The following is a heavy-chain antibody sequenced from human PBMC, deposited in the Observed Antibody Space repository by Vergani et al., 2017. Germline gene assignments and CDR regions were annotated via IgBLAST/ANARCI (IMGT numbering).Heavy chain of an antibody. CDR1: GFTFSSYG. J-gene: IGHJ3*02. V-gene: IGHV3-30*18. Sequence: QVQLVESGGGVVQPGRSLRLSCAASGFTFSSYGMHWVRQAPGKGLEWVAVISYDGSNKYYADSVKGRFTISRDNSKNTLYLQMNSLRAEDTAVYYCAKERDGYKYGAFDIWGQGTMVTVSS. CDR2: ISYDGSNK. D-gene: IGHD5-24*01. CDR3: AKERDGYKYGAFDI.